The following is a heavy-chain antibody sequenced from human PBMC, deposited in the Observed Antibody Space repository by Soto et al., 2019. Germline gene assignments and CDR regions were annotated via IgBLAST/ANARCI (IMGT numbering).Heavy chain of an antibody. J-gene: IGHJ6*02. V-gene: IGHV3-23*01. CDR1: GFTFSSYA. Sequence: SLRLSCAASGFTFSSYAMSWVRQAPGKGLEWVSAISGRGGSTYYADPVKGRFTISRDNSKNTLYLQMNSLRAEDTAVYYCARQDIVVVPAYYGMDVWGQGTTVTVSS. D-gene: IGHD2-2*01. CDR2: ISGRGGST. CDR3: ARQDIVVVPAYYGMDV.